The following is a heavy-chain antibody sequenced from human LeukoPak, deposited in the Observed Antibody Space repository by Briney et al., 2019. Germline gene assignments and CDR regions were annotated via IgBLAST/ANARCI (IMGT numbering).Heavy chain of an antibody. D-gene: IGHD1-26*01. CDR2: ISYDGSNK. V-gene: IGHV3-30*19. Sequence: GGSLRLSCAASGFTFSRFGMHWVRQAPGKGLEWVAVISYDGSNKYYADSVKGRFTISRDNSKNTLYLQMNSLRAEDTAVYYCARDGDSGTYYYFDYWGQGTLVTVSS. CDR1: GFTFSRFG. CDR3: ARDGDSGTYYYFDY. J-gene: IGHJ4*02.